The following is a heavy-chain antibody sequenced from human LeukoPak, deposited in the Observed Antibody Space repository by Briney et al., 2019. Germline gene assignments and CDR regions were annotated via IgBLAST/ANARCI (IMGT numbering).Heavy chain of an antibody. CDR1: GGSISSGSYY. D-gene: IGHD3-10*01. CDR3: ARPMVRELGVGAFDI. J-gene: IGHJ3*02. Sequence: SETLSLTCTVSGGSISSGSYYWSWIRQPAGKGLEWIGRIYTSGSTNYNPSLKSRVTISVDTSKNQFSLKLSSVTAADTAVYYCARPMVRELGVGAFDIWGQGTMVTVSS. V-gene: IGHV4-61*02. CDR2: IYTSGST.